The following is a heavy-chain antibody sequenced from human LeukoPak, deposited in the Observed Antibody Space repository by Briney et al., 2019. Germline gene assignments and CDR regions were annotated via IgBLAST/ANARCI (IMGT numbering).Heavy chain of an antibody. CDR3: ARRNAMDV. CDR2: INRDGSER. Sequence: GGSLRLSCAASGFTFSNYWMTWVRQAPGKGLEWVANINRDGSERYYVDSVKGRFTISRDDAKSSLYLQTNSLRAKDTAVYYCARRNAMDVWGQGTTVIVFS. V-gene: IGHV3-7*03. J-gene: IGHJ6*02. CDR1: GFTFSNYW.